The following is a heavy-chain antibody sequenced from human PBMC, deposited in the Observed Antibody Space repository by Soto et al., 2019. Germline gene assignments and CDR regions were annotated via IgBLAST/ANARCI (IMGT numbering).Heavy chain of an antibody. CDR2: VYHGGST. Sequence: SETLSLTCTVSGGSISSNYWTWIRQPPGKGLEWIGCVYHGGSTYYNPSLNSRVTLSIDTTNNHVSLILNSVTAADTAVYYCARVGPWVPYYYDSSPYTFENWFDPWGQGTLVTVSS. V-gene: IGHV4-59*08. J-gene: IGHJ5*02. CDR3: ARVGPWVPYYYDSSPYTFENWFDP. CDR1: GGSISSNY. D-gene: IGHD3-22*01.